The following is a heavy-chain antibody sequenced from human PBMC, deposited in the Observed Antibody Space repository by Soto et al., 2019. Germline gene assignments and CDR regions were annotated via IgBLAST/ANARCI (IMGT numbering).Heavy chain of an antibody. Sequence: PSETLSLTCTVSGGSVSSGTYYWGWIRQPPGKGLEWIGSIDYSVTTYYNPSLKSRVTISVDTSKNQFSLKLTSVTAADTAIYYCTRSIITTAGTDAFDLWVQGTLVTVSS. D-gene: IGHD6-13*01. V-gene: IGHV4-39*01. CDR2: IDYSVTT. CDR1: GGSVSSGTYY. J-gene: IGHJ3*01. CDR3: TRSIITTAGTDAFDL.